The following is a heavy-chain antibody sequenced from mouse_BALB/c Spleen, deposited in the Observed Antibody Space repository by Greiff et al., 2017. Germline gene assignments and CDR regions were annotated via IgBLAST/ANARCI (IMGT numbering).Heavy chain of an antibody. V-gene: IGHV1-69*02. CDR2: IDPSDSYT. CDR3: ARRHYYAYFDY. Sequence: QVQLQQPGAELVKPGASVKLSCKASGYTFTSYWMHWVKQRPGQGLEWIGEIDPSDSYTNYNQKFKGKATLTVDKSSSTAYMQLSSLTSEDSAVYYCARRHYYAYFDYWGQGTTLTVSS. J-gene: IGHJ2*01. D-gene: IGHD1-2*01. CDR1: GYTFTSYW.